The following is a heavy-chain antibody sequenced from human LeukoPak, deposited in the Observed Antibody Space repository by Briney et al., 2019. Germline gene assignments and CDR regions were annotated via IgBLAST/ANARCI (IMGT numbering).Heavy chain of an antibody. V-gene: IGHV3-48*02. Sequence: GGSLRLSWAASGXPLNSHHMNWVRQAPGQGLEWVSYISSGGDAIYYADSVKGRFTMSRDFAKNSLYLHMNSLRDEDTAVYYCARDRPNWGIDFWGQGTLVTVSS. D-gene: IGHD7-27*01. CDR1: GXPLNSHH. CDR3: ARDRPNWGIDF. CDR2: ISSGGDAI. J-gene: IGHJ4*02.